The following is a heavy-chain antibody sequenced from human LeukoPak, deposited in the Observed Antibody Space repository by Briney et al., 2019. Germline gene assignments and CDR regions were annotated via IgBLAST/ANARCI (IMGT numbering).Heavy chain of an antibody. CDR2: FYSSGGT. Sequence: PSETLSLTCTVSGGSITSGYYYWSWIRQPAGRGLEWIGRFYSSGGTKYNPSLESRVTISVDTSKNQFSLNLKSVTAADTAVYYCARRIVGTGDHWYFDLWGRGTLVTVSS. CDR3: ARRIVGTGDHWYFDL. CDR1: GGSITSGYYY. J-gene: IGHJ2*01. V-gene: IGHV4-61*02. D-gene: IGHD7-27*01.